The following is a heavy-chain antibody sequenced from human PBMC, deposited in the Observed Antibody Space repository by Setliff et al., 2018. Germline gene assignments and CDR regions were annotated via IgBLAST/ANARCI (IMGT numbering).Heavy chain of an antibody. J-gene: IGHJ4*02. CDR1: GYTFTDYG. CDR3: SRLVRYCTRASCQRLSGGEF. D-gene: IGHD2-15*01. Sequence: ASVKVSCKTSGYTFTDYGITWVRQAPGQGLEWMGWISAHTGNTYYTPKLHGRVTLTTDTSTSTAYMELTSLGSDDTAVYYCSRLVRYCTRASCQRLSGGEFWGQGTLVTVSS. V-gene: IGHV1-18*01. CDR2: ISAHTGNT.